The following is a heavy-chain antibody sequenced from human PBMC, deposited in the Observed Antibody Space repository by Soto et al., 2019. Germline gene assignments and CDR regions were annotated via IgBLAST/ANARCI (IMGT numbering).Heavy chain of an antibody. V-gene: IGHV4-30-2*01. Sequence: SETLSLTCAVSGGSISSGGYSWSWMRQPPGKGLEWIGYIYHSGSTYYNPSLKSRVTISVDRSKNQFSLKLSSVTAADTAVYYCARGYCIGINCYNWFDLWGQGTLVTVSS. D-gene: IGHD2-15*01. CDR1: GGSISSGGYS. CDR2: IYHSGST. J-gene: IGHJ5*02. CDR3: ARGYCIGINCYNWFDL.